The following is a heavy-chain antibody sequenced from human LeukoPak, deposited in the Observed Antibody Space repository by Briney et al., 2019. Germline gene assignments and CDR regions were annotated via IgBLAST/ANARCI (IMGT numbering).Heavy chain of an antibody. D-gene: IGHD3-10*01. CDR1: GFTFSSYA. CDR2: ISGSGGST. Sequence: GGSLTLSCAASGFTFSSYAMSWVRQAPGKGLEWVSAISGSGGSTYYADSVKGRFTISRDNSKNTLYLQMNSLRAEDTAVYYCAKDSWYYGSGSTSAIDYWGQGTLVTVSS. V-gene: IGHV3-23*01. CDR3: AKDSWYYGSGSTSAIDY. J-gene: IGHJ4*02.